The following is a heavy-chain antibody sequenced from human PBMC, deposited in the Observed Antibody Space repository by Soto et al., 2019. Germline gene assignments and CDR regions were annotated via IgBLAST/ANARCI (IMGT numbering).Heavy chain of an antibody. CDR3: AGLMKTIYCSSTSCPFDY. V-gene: IGHV4-34*01. D-gene: IGHD2-2*01. Sequence: SETLSLTCAVYGGSFSGYYWSWIRQPPGKGLEWIGEINHSGSTNYNPSLKSRVTISVDTSKNQFSLKLSSVTAADTAVYYCAGLMKTIYCSSTSCPFDYWGQGTLVTVSS. CDR1: GGSFSGYY. J-gene: IGHJ4*02. CDR2: INHSGST.